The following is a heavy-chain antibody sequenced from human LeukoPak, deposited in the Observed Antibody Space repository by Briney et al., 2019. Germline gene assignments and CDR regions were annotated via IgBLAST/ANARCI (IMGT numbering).Heavy chain of an antibody. V-gene: IGHV3-13*04. D-gene: IGHD4-23*01. CDR2: INTAGYK. CDR3: ARKNHDYGGAFDI. CDR1: GFTFSSHD. J-gene: IGHJ3*02. Sequence: GGSLRLSCAASGFTFSSHDMHWVRQPTGQGLEWVSAINTAGYKYYVVSVRGRFTISRDDVKSPLYLDMNSLRAGDTAVYYCARKNHDYGGAFDIWGPGTMVTVSS.